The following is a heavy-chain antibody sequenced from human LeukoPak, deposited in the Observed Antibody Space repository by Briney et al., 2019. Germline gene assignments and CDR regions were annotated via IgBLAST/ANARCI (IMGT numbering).Heavy chain of an antibody. CDR1: GFTFSSYA. D-gene: IGHD5-18*01. J-gene: IGHJ4*02. CDR2: ISGSGGIT. CDR3: AKGRQGTAMVHFDY. V-gene: IGHV3-23*01. Sequence: TGGSLRLSCAATGFTFSSYAMSWVRQAPGKGLEWVSTISGSGGITYYADSVKGRFTISRDNSKNTLYLQMNSLRAEDTAVCYCAKGRQGTAMVHFDYWGLGTLVTVSS.